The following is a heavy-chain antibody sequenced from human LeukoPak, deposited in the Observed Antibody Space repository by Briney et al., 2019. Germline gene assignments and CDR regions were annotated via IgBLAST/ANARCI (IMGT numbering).Heavy chain of an antibody. CDR2: INSDGSGT. D-gene: IGHD6-13*01. CDR3: TRVFAGDEYSSSGY. CDR1: GFTFSRYY. J-gene: IGHJ4*02. V-gene: IGHV3-74*01. Sequence: GGSLRLSCAASGFTFSRYYMHWVRQAPGKGLVWVSRINSDGSGTTYADSVKGRFTVSRDNAKNTLYLQMNSLRVEETAMYYCTRVFAGDEYSSSGYWGQGTLVTVSS.